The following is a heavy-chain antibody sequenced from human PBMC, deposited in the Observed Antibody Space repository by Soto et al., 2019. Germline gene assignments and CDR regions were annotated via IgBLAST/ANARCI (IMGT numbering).Heavy chain of an antibody. CDR1: GGSVSSGSYY. V-gene: IGHV4-61*01. J-gene: IGHJ4*02. D-gene: IGHD1-1*01. CDR2: IYYSGST. Sequence: SETLSLTYTVSGGSVSSGSYYWSWIRQPPGKGLEWIGYIYYSGSTNYNPSLKSRVTISVDTSKNQFSLKLSSVTAADTAVYYCASVVGLNVDYWGQGTLVTVSS. CDR3: ASVVGLNVDY.